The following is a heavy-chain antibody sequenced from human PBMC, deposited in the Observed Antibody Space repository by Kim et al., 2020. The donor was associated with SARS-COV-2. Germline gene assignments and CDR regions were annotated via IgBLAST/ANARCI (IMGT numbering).Heavy chain of an antibody. CDR2: INPNSGGT. CDR3: AREGGYSVGNSGYDPTFDY. Sequence: ASVKVSCKASGYTFTGYYMHWVRQAPGQGLEWMGWINPNSGGTNYAQKFQGRVTMTRDTSISTAYMELSRLRSDDTAVYYCAREGGYSVGNSGYDPTFDYWGQGTLVTVSS. V-gene: IGHV1-2*02. J-gene: IGHJ4*02. CDR1: GYTFTGYY. D-gene: IGHD5-12*01.